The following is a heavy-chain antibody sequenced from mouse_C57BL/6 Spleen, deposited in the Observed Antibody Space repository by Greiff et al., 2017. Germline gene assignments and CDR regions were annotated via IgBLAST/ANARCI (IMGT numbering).Heavy chain of an antibody. CDR3: ARKRGTGLDY. CDR2: IDPSDSET. Sequence: QVQLQQPGAELVRPGSSVKLSCKASGYTFTSYWMHWVKQRPIQGLEWIGNIDPSDSETHYNQKFKDKATLTVDKSSSTAYMQLSSLTSEDSAVYYCARKRGTGLDYWGQGTTLTVSS. CDR1: GYTFTSYW. J-gene: IGHJ2*01. D-gene: IGHD2-14*01. V-gene: IGHV1-52*01.